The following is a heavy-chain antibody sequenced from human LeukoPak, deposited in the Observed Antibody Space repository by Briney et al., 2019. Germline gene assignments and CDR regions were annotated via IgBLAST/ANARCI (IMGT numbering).Heavy chain of an antibody. D-gene: IGHD6-6*01. J-gene: IGHJ4*02. CDR3: VRSTAVLPFDY. Sequence: GGSLRLSCAASGFTLSDYWMHWVRQGPGKGLVWVSRINPDGSSTNDADFVKGRFTISRDNAKNTLNLQMNGLRAEDTAVYYCVRSTAVLPFDYWGQGIPVTASS. V-gene: IGHV3-74*01. CDR2: INPDGSST. CDR1: GFTLSDYW.